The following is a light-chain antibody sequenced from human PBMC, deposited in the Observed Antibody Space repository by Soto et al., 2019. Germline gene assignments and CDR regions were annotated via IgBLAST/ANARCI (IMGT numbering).Light chain of an antibody. CDR2: KAY. Sequence: DIQMTQSPSTLSASVGDRVTITCRASQSIRSWLAWYQQKPGKAHKVLIYKAYTLESGVQSRFSGSGSGTDFTLTIRSLLPEDFATYYCIQDFNYPITFGQGTRLEIK. CDR3: IQDFNYPIT. CDR1: QSIRSW. V-gene: IGKV1-5*03. J-gene: IGKJ5*01.